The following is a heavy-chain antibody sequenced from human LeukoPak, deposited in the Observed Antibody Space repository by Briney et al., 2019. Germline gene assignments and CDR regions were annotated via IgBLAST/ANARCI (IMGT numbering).Heavy chain of an antibody. D-gene: IGHD3-22*01. J-gene: IGHJ6*02. Sequence: SETLSLTCTVSGGSISSYYWTWVRQPAGKGLEWIGRIYVSGTTNYNPSLKSRVTMSVDTSKNQFSLKLTSVTAADTAVYYCASENYYDNSGYSEGLDVWGQGTTVTVSS. CDR1: GGSISSYY. V-gene: IGHV4-4*07. CDR3: ASENYYDNSGYSEGLDV. CDR2: IYVSGTT.